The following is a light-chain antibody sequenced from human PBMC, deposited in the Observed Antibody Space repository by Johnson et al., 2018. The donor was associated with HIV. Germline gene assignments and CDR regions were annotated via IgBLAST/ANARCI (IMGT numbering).Light chain of an antibody. CDR3: GTWDSTLSAGLYV. CDR2: DNN. J-gene: IGLJ1*01. CDR1: SSNIGNNY. V-gene: IGLV1-51*01. Sequence: QSVLTQPPSVSAPPGQKVTISCSGSSSNIGNNYVSWYQQLPGTAPKLLIYDNNNRPSGIPSRFSRSKSATSPALPLPRLQTGDADDYYCGTWDSTLSAGLYVFGTGTEVTVL.